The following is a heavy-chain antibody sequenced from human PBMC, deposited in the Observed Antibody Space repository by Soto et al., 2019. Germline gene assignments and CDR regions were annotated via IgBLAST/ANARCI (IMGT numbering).Heavy chain of an antibody. Sequence: HPGGSLRLSCAASGFTFSTYEMIWVRQAPGKGLEWISYISRSGSPIYYADSVKGRFTISRDNARNSLYLQMNSLRGEDTAVYYCARPQDTSLHHYVSVSAFDIWGQGTMVTVSS. CDR1: GFTFSTYE. CDR3: ARPQDTSLHHYVSVSAFDI. J-gene: IGHJ3*02. V-gene: IGHV3-48*03. CDR2: ISRSGSPI. D-gene: IGHD3-10*02.